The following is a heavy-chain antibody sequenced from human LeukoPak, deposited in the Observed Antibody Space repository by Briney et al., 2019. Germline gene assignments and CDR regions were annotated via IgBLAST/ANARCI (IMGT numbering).Heavy chain of an antibody. CDR1: GYSISSGYY. D-gene: IGHD5-12*01. J-gene: IGHJ4*02. V-gene: IGHV4-38-2*02. Sequence: SETLSLTCTVSGYSISSGYYWGWIRQPPGKGLEWIGSIYHSGSTYYNPSLKSRVTISVDTSKNQFSLKLSSVTAADTAVYYCASAVATTPLIGYWGQGTLVTVSS. CDR3: ASAVATTPLIGY. CDR2: IYHSGST.